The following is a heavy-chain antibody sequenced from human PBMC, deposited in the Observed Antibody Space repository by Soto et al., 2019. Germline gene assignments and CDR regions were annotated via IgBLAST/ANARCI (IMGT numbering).Heavy chain of an antibody. Sequence: EVQLVESGGGLVQPGGSLRLSCAASGFTFSSYWMSWVRQAPGKGLEWVANIKTAGSEKYYMDSVRGRFTTSRDNARNFVFLQMNSLTGADTAVYYCTRDGSPFAWDVGGLGTSVTVSS. CDR2: IKTAGSEK. CDR1: GFTFSSYW. J-gene: IGHJ6*02. V-gene: IGHV3-7*03. CDR3: TRDGSPFAWDV.